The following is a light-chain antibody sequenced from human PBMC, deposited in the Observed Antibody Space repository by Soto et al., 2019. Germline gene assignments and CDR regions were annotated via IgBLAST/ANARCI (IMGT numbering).Light chain of an antibody. CDR3: QHYGSSPPVT. Sequence: EIVLTQSPGSLSLSPGERATLSCRAIQSVRSSYLAWYQQKPGQAPRLLIYGASTRATGIPDRFSGSGSGTDFTLTIRRLAPEDFAVYYCQHYGSSPPVTFGQGTKVDIK. CDR1: QSVRSSY. V-gene: IGKV3-20*01. CDR2: GAS. J-gene: IGKJ1*01.